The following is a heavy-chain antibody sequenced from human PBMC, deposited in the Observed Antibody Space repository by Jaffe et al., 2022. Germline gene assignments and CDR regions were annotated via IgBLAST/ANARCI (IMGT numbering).Heavy chain of an antibody. D-gene: IGHD3-10*01. V-gene: IGHV3-48*03. Sequence: EVQLVESGGRLAHPGGSLRLSCAASGFTFISYEMNWIRQAPGKGLEWLSYISSSGSVIFYADSVKGRFTISRDNAKSSVYLQMNNLRVEDTALYFCARDQTLTGSYYLDNFDVWGQGTMVTVSS. J-gene: IGHJ3*01. CDR3: ARDQTLTGSYYLDNFDV. CDR2: ISSSGSVI. CDR1: GFTFISYE.